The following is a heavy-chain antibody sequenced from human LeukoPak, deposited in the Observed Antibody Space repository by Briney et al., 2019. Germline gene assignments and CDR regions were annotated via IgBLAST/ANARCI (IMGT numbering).Heavy chain of an antibody. D-gene: IGHD2-15*01. CDR1: GGSISSYY. CDR2: IYTSGST. J-gene: IGHJ6*03. V-gene: IGHV4-4*07. CDR3: ARDLSGCSGGSCRAAYYYHYMDV. Sequence: PSETLSLTCTVSGGSISSYYWSWIRQPAGKGLEWIGRIYTSGSTNYNPSLKSRVTISVDKSKNQFSLKLSSVTAADTAVYYCARDLSGCSGGSCRAAYYYHYMDVWGKGTTVTVSS.